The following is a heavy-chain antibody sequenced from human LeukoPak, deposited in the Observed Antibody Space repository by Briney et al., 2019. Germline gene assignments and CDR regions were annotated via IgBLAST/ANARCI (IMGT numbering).Heavy chain of an antibody. Sequence: SETLSLTCTVSGGSISSGSYYWSWIRQPAGKGLEWIGRIYTSGSTNYNPSLKSRVTISVDTSKNQFSLKLSSVTAADTAVYYCAREVVTGTTANWFGPWGQGTLVTVSS. CDR2: IYTSGST. CDR1: GGSISSGSYY. D-gene: IGHD1-20*01. CDR3: AREVVTGTTANWFGP. J-gene: IGHJ5*02. V-gene: IGHV4-61*02.